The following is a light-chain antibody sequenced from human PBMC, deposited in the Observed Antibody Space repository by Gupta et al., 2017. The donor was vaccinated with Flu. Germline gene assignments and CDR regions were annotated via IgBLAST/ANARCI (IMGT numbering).Light chain of an antibody. Sequence: QLVLTQSPSASASLGASVKLTCTLNSGHNTYAIAWHQQQPEKGPRYLMKVNSDGSHSKGDGIPDRFSGSSSGAERYLTISRLQSEDEAYYYCQTWGPGIRVFGGGTKLTVL. CDR1: SGHNTYA. CDR3: QTWGPGIRV. CDR2: VNSDGSH. J-gene: IGLJ3*02. V-gene: IGLV4-69*01.